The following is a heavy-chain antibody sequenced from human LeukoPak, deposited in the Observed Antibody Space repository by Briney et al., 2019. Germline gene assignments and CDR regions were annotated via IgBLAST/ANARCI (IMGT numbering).Heavy chain of an antibody. V-gene: IGHV1-46*01. CDR1: GYAFTSYC. CDR2: INPSGGST. D-gene: IGHD5-18*01. CDR3: ARGPTGYSYGNFDY. J-gene: IGHJ4*02. Sequence: ASVKVSCKASGYAFTSYCMHWVRHPPRQGLERKGIINPSGGSTSYENKFQGRVTMTRDTSTSTVYMELSSLRSEDTAVYYCARGPTGYSYGNFDYWGQGTLVTVSS.